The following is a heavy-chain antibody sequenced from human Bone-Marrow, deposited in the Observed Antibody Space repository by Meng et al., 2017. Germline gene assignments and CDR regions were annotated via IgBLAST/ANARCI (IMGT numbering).Heavy chain of an antibody. J-gene: IGHJ4*02. CDR1: GYSISSGYY. Sequence: SETLSLTCTVSGYSISSGYYWGWIRQPPGKRLEWIGTIYHSGSTYYSPSLKSRVTISVDTSKNQFSLKLSSVTAADTAVYYCARNSAAAGSCLYWGQGTLVTVSS. CDR3: ARNSAAAGSCLY. D-gene: IGHD6-13*01. V-gene: IGHV4-38-2*02. CDR2: IYHSGST.